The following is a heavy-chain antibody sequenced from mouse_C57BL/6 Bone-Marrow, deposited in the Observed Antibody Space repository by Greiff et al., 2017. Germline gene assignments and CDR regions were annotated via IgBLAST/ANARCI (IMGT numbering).Heavy chain of an antibody. D-gene: IGHD3-1*01. CDR2: IYPSDSET. CDR1: GYTFTSYW. Sequence: QVQLQQPGAELVRPGSSVKLSCKASGYTFTSYWMDWLKQRPGQGLEWIGNIYPSDSETHYNQKFKDKATLTVDKSSSTAYMQLSSLTSEDSAVYYCARSGYFSFAYWGQGTLVTVSA. V-gene: IGHV1-61*01. J-gene: IGHJ3*01. CDR3: ARSGYFSFAY.